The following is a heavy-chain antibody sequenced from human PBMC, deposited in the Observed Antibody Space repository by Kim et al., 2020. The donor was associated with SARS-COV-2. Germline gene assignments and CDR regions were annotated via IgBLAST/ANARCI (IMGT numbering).Heavy chain of an antibody. CDR1: GFTFSSYA. CDR2: ISYDGSNK. V-gene: IGHV3-30-3*01. D-gene: IGHD3-10*01. CDR3: ARDSVMTFDI. J-gene: IGHJ3*02. Sequence: GGSLRLSCAASGFTFSSYAMHWVRQAPGKGLEWVAVISYDGSNKYYADSVKGRFTISRDNSKNTLYLQMNSLRAEDTAVYYCARDSVMTFDIWGQGTMVTVSS.